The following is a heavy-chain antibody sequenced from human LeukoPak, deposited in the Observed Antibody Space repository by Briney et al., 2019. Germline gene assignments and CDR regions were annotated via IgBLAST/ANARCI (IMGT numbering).Heavy chain of an antibody. CDR2: IYYSGST. CDR3: ARLAIYSSGEDY. D-gene: IGHD6-19*01. J-gene: IGHJ4*02. V-gene: IGHV4-39*01. CDR1: GGSISSTSYY. Sequence: SETLSLTCTVSGGSISSTSYYWGWIRQPPGKGLEWIRSIYYSGSTYYNPSLKSRITISVDTSKNQFSLKLSSVTAADTAVYYCARLAIYSSGEDYWGQGTLATVSS.